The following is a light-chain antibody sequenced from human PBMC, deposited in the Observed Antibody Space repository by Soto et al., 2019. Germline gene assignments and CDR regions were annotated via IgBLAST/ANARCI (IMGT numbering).Light chain of an antibody. CDR2: DES. Sequence: IQMTQSPSSLSASVGDRVTITCQASQDISKKLNWYQQKLGKAPKLLIYDESRLQTGVPSRFSGSGSARHFTFNISRLQPEDIATYYCQQYDNLLPITFGQGTRLEIK. V-gene: IGKV1-33*01. CDR1: QDISKK. J-gene: IGKJ5*01. CDR3: QQYDNLLPIT.